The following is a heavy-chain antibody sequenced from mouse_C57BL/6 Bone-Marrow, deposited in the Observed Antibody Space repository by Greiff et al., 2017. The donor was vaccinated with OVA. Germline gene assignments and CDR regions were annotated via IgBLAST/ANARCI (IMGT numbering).Heavy chain of an antibody. CDR1: GFNIKDDY. CDR2: IDPENGDT. J-gene: IGHJ2*01. Sequence: ESGAELVRPGASVKLSCTASGFNIKDDYMHWVKQRPEQGLEWIGWIDPENGDTEYASKFQGKATITADTSSNTAYLQLSSLTSEDTAVYYCTPHYYGSSYDYWGQGTTLTVSS. CDR3: TPHYYGSSYDY. V-gene: IGHV14-4*01. D-gene: IGHD1-1*01.